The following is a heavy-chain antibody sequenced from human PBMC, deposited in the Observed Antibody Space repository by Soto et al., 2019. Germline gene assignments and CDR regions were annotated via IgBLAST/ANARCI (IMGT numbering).Heavy chain of an antibody. V-gene: IGHV4-31*02. CDR1: GGSISSGGYY. CDR3: ARDGDGSGSSVGYFDL. Sequence: GGSISSGGYYWSWIRQHPGKGLEWIGYIYYSGSTYYNPSLKSRVTISVDTSKNQFSLKLSSVTAADTAVYYCARDGDGSGSSVGYFDLWGRGTLVTVSS. J-gene: IGHJ2*01. D-gene: IGHD3-10*01. CDR2: IYYSGST.